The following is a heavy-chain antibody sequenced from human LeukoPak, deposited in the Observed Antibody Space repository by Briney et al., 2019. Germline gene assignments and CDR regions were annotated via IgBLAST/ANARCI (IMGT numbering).Heavy chain of an antibody. D-gene: IGHD6-13*01. Sequence: ASVKVSCKAPGYTFTSYDINWVRQATGQGLEWMGWMNPNSGNTGYAQKFQGRVTMTRNTSISTAYMELSSLRSEDTAVYYCARWMSGSSWYVGFYYGMDVWGQGTTVTVSS. V-gene: IGHV1-8*01. J-gene: IGHJ6*02. CDR3: ARWMSGSSWYVGFYYGMDV. CDR2: MNPNSGNT. CDR1: GYTFTSYD.